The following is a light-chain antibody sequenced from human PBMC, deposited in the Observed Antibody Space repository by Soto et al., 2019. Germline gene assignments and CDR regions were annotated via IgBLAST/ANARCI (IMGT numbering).Light chain of an antibody. CDR1: QDVSSN. J-gene: IGKJ4*01. CDR3: QQYIRWPLT. Sequence: EIVLTQSPGSLSLSPGHGATLSCRASQDVSSNLAWYQQKPGQAPSLLIYGASTRATGTPARFSGSGSGTEFTLTISSLQSEDYAVYFCQQYIRWPLTFGGGTKVDIK. CDR2: GAS. V-gene: IGKV3-15*01.